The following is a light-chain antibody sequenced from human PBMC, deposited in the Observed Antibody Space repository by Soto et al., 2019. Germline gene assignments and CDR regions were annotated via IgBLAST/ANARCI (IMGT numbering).Light chain of an antibody. CDR3: SSYTSSTNYV. CDR2: EVN. Sequence: QSALTQPPSASGSPGQSVAISCTGTSSDVGGYNYVSWYQQHPGKAPKLMIYEVNKRPSGVPDRFSGSKSGNTASLTISGLQAEDEADYYCSSYTSSTNYVFGTGTKVTVL. J-gene: IGLJ1*01. V-gene: IGLV2-8*01. CDR1: SSDVGGYNY.